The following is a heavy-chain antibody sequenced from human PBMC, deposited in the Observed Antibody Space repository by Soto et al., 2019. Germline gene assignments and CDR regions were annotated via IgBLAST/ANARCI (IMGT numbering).Heavy chain of an antibody. J-gene: IGHJ5*02. CDR3: AREVEQLMEGGWFDP. Sequence: EVQLVESGGGLVQPGGSLRLSCAASGFTFSSYWMSWVRQAPGKGLEWVANIKQDGSEKYYVDSVKGRFTISRDNAKNSLYLQMNSLRAEDTAVYYCAREVEQLMEGGWFDPWGQGTLVTVSS. CDR2: IKQDGSEK. V-gene: IGHV3-7*03. D-gene: IGHD6-6*01. CDR1: GFTFSSYW.